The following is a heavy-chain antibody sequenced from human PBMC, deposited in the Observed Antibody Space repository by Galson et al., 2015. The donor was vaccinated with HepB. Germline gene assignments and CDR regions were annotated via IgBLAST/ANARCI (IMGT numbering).Heavy chain of an antibody. J-gene: IGHJ6*02. V-gene: IGHV3-73*01. CDR1: GFTFSGSA. Sequence: SLRLSCAASGFTFSGSAMHWVRQASGKGLEWAGRIRSKANSYATAYAASVKGRFTISRDDSKNTAYLQMNSLKTEDTAVYYCTRQELVRDYYYYGMDVWGQGTTVTVSS. CDR3: TRQELVRDYYYYGMDV. CDR2: IRSKANSYAT. D-gene: IGHD6-6*01.